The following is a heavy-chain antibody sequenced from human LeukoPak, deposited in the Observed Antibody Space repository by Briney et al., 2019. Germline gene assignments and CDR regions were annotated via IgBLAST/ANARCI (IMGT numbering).Heavy chain of an antibody. J-gene: IGHJ4*02. CDR2: IIPIFGTA. CDR1: GGTFSSYA. V-gene: IGHV1-69*13. Sequence: GASVKVPCKASGGTFSSYAISWVRQAPGQGLEWMGGIIPIFGTANYAQKFQGRVTITADESTSTAYMELSSLRSEDTAVYYCAREVGATPYFDYWGQGTLVTVSS. CDR3: AREVGATPYFDY. D-gene: IGHD1-26*01.